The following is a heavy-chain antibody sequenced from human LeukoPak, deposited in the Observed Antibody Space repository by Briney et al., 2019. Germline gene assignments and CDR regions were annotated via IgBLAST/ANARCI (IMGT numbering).Heavy chain of an antibody. CDR1: GFTFSSYW. D-gene: IGHD6-13*01. V-gene: IGHV3-74*01. CDR2: INNDGSHT. CDR3: VRGIAAAGNDY. J-gene: IGHJ4*02. Sequence: GGSLRLSCAASGFTFSSYWMHRVRQTPGKGLVWVSLINNDGSHTTYADSVKGRFTISRDNAKNTLYLQMNSLRAEDTAVYYCVRGIAAAGNDYWGQGTLVTVSS.